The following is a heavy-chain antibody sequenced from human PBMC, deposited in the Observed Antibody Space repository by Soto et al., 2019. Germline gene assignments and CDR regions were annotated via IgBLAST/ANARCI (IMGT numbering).Heavy chain of an antibody. V-gene: IGHV4-34*01. D-gene: IGHD3-10*02. Sequence: QVQLQQWGAGLLKPSETLSLTCAVYGGSFSGYYWSWIRQPPGKGLEWIGEINHSGSTNYNPSLISRVPMSVESSEIYFPLMLRSWSAEDTAVYYCARGSCSGSSTELFDYWGQGCLVNVSS. CDR1: GGSFSGYY. CDR2: INHSGST. CDR3: ARGSCSGSSTELFDY. J-gene: IGHJ4*02.